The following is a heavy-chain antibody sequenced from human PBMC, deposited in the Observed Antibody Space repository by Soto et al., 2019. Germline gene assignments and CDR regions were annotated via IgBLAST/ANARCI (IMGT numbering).Heavy chain of an antibody. J-gene: IGHJ5*02. CDR1: GGSISSYY. D-gene: IGHD6-13*01. CDR3: ARDSGAAGTLSGWFDP. CDR2: IYYSGST. V-gene: IGHV4-59*01. Sequence: SETLSLTCTVSGGSISSYYWSWIRQPPGKGLEWIGYIYYSGSTNYNPSLKSRVTISVDTSKNQFSLKLSSLTAADTAVYYCARDSGAAGTLSGWFDPWGQGTLVTVSS.